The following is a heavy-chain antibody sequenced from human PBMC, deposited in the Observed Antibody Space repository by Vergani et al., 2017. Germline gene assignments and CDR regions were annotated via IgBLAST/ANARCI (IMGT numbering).Heavy chain of an antibody. CDR3: AKVRGWFGELSSSQRYYYMDV. D-gene: IGHD3-10*01. J-gene: IGHJ6*03. CDR1: GFTFSDYY. V-gene: IGHV3-11*01. CDR2: ISSSGSTI. Sequence: QVQLVESGGGLVKPGGSLRLSCAASGFTFSDYYMSWIRQAPGKGLEWVSYISSSGSTIYYADSVKGRFTISRDNAKNSLYLQMNSLRAEDTAIYYCAKVRGWFGELSSSQRYYYMDVWGKGTTVTVSS.